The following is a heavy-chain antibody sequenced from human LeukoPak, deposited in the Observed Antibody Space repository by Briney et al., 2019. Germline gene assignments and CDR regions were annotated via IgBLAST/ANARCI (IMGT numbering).Heavy chain of an antibody. Sequence: ASVKVSCKASGYTFTSYGISWVRQAPGQGLEWMGWISAYNGITNYAQKLQGRVTMTTDTSTSTAYMELRSLRSDDTAVYYCAREDDILTGYCYFDYWGQGTLVTVSS. CDR3: AREDDILTGYCYFDY. CDR1: GYTFTSYG. D-gene: IGHD3-9*01. V-gene: IGHV1-18*01. CDR2: ISAYNGIT. J-gene: IGHJ4*02.